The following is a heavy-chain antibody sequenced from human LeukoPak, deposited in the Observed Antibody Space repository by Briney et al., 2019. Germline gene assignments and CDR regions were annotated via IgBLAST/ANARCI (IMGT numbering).Heavy chain of an antibody. J-gene: IGHJ4*02. CDR3: SSRGAPRPD. V-gene: IGHV3-49*03. Sequence: GGSLRLSCTASGFTFGDYAMTWFRQAPGKGLEWVGFIRSKTFGGTTEYAASVKGRFTISRDDSKSIAYLQMNSLKTEDTAVYYCSSRGAPRPDWGRGTLVTVSS. CDR1: GFTFGDYA. CDR2: IRSKTFGGTT. D-gene: IGHD3-10*01.